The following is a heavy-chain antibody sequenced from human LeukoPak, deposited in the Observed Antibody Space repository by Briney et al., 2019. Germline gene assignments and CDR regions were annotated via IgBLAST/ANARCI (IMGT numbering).Heavy chain of an antibody. J-gene: IGHJ4*02. Sequence: ASVQVSCKASGYTFTGYYMHWVRQAPGQERQGMGWINPNSDNTGYAQKFQGRVNKTKNTSISTAYMELSRLRSEDTAVYYCARGATMILVVFDYWGQGTLVTVSS. D-gene: IGHD3-22*01. CDR1: GYTFTGYY. V-gene: IGHV1-8*02. CDR2: INPNSDNT. CDR3: ARGATMILVVFDY.